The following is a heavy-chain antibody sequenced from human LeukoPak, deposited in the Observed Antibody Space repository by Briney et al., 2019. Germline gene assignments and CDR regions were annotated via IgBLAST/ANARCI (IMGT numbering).Heavy chain of an antibody. V-gene: IGHV3-66*02. CDR2: IFSGGST. CDR1: GFNVSSNY. J-gene: IGHJ3*02. Sequence: GGSLRLSCAASGFNVSSNYMSWVRQAPGKGLGWVSVIFSGGSTYYVDSVKGRFTTSRDNSKNTLYLQVNRLRAEDTGVYYCARRYCSSNSCYFDAFDIWGQGTMVTVSS. CDR3: ARRYCSSNSCYFDAFDI. D-gene: IGHD2-2*01.